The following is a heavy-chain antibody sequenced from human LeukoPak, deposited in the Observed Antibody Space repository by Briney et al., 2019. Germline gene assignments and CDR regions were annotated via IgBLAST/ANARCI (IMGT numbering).Heavy chain of an antibody. J-gene: IGHJ4*02. CDR3: ARGIVATIPEHFDY. V-gene: IGHV1-8*01. CDR2: MNPNSGNT. CDR1: GYTFTSYD. Sequence: ASVKVSCKASGYTFTSYDINWVRQATGQGLEWMGWMNPNSGNTGYAQKFQGRVTMTRNTSISTAYMELSSLRSEDTAVYYCARGIVATIPEHFDYWGQGTLVTVSS. D-gene: IGHD5-12*01.